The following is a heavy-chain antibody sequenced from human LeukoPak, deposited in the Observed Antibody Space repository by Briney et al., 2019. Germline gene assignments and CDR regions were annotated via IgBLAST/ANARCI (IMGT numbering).Heavy chain of an antibody. CDR1: GYSFTSYW. CDR2: IIPIFGTA. CDR3: ARGGGMVRGVIPNWFDP. J-gene: IGHJ5*02. V-gene: IGHV1-69*01. Sequence: KISRKGSGYSFTSYWIGWVRQAPGQGLEWMGGIIPIFGTANYAQKFQGRVTITADESTSTAYMELSSLRSEDTAVYYCARGGGMVRGVIPNWFDPWGQGTLVTVSS. D-gene: IGHD3-10*01.